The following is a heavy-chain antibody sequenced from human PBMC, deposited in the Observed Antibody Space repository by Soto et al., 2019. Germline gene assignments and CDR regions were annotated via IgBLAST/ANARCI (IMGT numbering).Heavy chain of an antibody. CDR2: ISGSGGST. D-gene: IGHD6-13*01. J-gene: IGHJ4*02. V-gene: IGHV3-23*01. Sequence: GGPLRDSCAASGFTCSSYAMSWVRQAPGKGLEWVSAISGSGGSTYYADSVKGRFTISRDNSKNTLYLQMNSLRAEDTAVYYCAKDLVPDSSSYGPPTANDYWGQGTLVTVSS. CDR3: AKDLVPDSSSYGPPTANDY. CDR1: GFTCSSYA.